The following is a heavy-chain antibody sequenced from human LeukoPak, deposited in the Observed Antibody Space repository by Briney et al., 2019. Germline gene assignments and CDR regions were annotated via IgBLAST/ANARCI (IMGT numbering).Heavy chain of an antibody. J-gene: IGHJ4*02. CDR2: IYPGDSDT. CDR3: ATLSGYFHH. CDR1: GYGFASYW. D-gene: IGHD1-26*01. V-gene: IGHV5-51*01. Sequence: GESLKISCKGSGYGFASYWVGWVRQLPGKGPEWIGVIYPGDSDTTYNPAFEGQVTISADKSISTTYLQWSSLRASDTAIYYCATLSGYFHHWGQGTLVTVSS.